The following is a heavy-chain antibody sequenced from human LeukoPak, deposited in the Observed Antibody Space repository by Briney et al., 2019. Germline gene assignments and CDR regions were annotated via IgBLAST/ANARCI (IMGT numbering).Heavy chain of an antibody. D-gene: IGHD3-10*01. CDR3: ARDRGSQDY. CDR1: GFAFSTYN. Sequence: GGSLRLSCAASGFAFSTYNMNWVRQAPGKGPEWVANIKQDGSEKYYVDSVKGRFTISRDNAKNSLYLQMNSLRAEDTAVYYCARDRGSQDYWGQGTLVTVSS. J-gene: IGHJ4*02. CDR2: IKQDGSEK. V-gene: IGHV3-7*03.